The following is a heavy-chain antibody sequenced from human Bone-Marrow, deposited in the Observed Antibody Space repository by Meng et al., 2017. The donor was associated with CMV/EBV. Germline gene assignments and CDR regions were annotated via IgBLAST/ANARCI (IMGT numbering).Heavy chain of an antibody. CDR2: IYHSGST. V-gene: IGHV4-4*02. CDR3: VRECTSSSSTINPSFDY. J-gene: IGHJ4*02. D-gene: IGHD5/OR15-5a*01. CDR1: GGSISSSNW. Sequence: SETLCLTCAVFGGSISSSNWWSWVRQSPGKGLEWIGEIYHSGSTNYNPSLKSRVTISLDKSKHQVSLKVTSVTAADTAVYYCVRECTSSSSTINPSFDYWGQGTLVTVSS.